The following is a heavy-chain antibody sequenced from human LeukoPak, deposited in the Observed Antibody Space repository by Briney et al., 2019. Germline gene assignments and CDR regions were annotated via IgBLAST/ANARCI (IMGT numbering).Heavy chain of an antibody. D-gene: IGHD1-26*01. CDR2: INPNSGGT. V-gene: IGHV1-2*02. CDR1: GYTFSDYY. CDR3: ARGPLGGARHMDV. Sequence: GASVKVSCKASGYTFSDYYMHWVRQAPGQGLEWMAWINPNSGGTNYAQKFQGRVTMTRDTSISTAYMELSRLRSDDTAVYYCARGPLGGARHMDVWGKGTTVTVSS. J-gene: IGHJ6*03.